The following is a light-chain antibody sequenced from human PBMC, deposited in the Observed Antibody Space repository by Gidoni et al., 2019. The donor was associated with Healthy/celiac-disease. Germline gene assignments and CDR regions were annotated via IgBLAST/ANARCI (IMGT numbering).Light chain of an antibody. Sequence: EIVLTQSPGTLSLSPGERATLSCRASQSVSSSYLAWYKQKPGQAPRLLIYGASSRATGIPDRFSGSGSGTDFTLTISRLEPEDFAVYYCQQYGSSAYTFXXXTKLEIK. J-gene: IGKJ2*01. CDR2: GAS. CDR3: QQYGSSAYT. CDR1: QSVSSSY. V-gene: IGKV3-20*01.